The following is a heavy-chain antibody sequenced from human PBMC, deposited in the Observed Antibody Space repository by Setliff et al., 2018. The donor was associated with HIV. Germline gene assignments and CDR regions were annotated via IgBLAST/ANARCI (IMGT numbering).Heavy chain of an antibody. CDR1: GFVFNNYV. D-gene: IGHD3-3*01. V-gene: IGHV3-30*04. CDR2: ISIDGSDR. Sequence: LRLSCAASGFVFNNYVFTWVRQAPGKGLEWVAVISIDGSDRYYSDSVKGRFTISRDSSKKTLYLQTNRLRSEDAAVYYCARAFGYHDFWSGYSGDEFDIWGQGTLVTVSS. J-gene: IGHJ3*02. CDR3: ARAFGYHDFWSGYSGDEFDI.